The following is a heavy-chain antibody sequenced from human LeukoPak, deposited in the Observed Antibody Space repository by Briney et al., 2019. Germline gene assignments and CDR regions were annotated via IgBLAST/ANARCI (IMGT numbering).Heavy chain of an antibody. Sequence: GQSLNFSCKGSRYRYRNYWIGWLRQMPGKSLEWMGIIYPDDSDTRYSPSFHGQVTTSADTSLSTASLQWNRQNAEDTAMYYSVRSLSSSWFHFDYWGQGTLVTVFS. CDR2: IYPDDSDT. J-gene: IGHJ4*02. CDR1: RYRYRNYW. CDR3: VRSLSSSWFHFDY. V-gene: IGHV5-51*01. D-gene: IGHD6-13*01.